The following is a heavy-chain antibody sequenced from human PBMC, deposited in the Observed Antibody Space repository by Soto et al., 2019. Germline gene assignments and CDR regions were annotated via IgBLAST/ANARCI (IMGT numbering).Heavy chain of an antibody. CDR1: GFIFSNYA. J-gene: IGHJ5*02. CDR2: ISGSAGNT. Sequence: GGSLRLSCAASGFIFSNYAMTWVRQAPGKGLDWVSVISGSAGNTYYADSVKGRFTISRDNSKNTLYLQMDSLRAEDTAIYYCAKYSTSVGRFEGIDPWGQGTLVTVSS. CDR3: AKYSTSVGRFEGIDP. D-gene: IGHD2-8*01. V-gene: IGHV3-23*01.